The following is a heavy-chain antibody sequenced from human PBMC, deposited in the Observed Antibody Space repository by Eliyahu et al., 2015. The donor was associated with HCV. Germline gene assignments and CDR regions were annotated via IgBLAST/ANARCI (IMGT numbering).Heavy chain of an antibody. V-gene: IGHV1-2*02. D-gene: IGHD3-22*01. CDR2: INPNSGDT. CDR3: ARDPDFYEGRGHYYDY. CDR1: GYIFTDYY. J-gene: IGHJ4*02. Sequence: QVQLVQSGAEVKKPGASVEVSCKPSGYIFTDYYINWVRQAPGKGLEWMGWINPNSGDTYFAQKFQGRFTMTGDTSTSTAYMSLSSLTSDDTAVYYCARDPDFYEGRGHYYDYWGQGTLVTVSS.